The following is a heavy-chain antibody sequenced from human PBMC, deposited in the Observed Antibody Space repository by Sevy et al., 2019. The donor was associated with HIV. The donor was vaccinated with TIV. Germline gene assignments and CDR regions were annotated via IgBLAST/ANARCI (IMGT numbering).Heavy chain of an antibody. Sequence: GGSLRLSCAASGFTFSSYAMHWVRQAPGKGLEWVAVISYDGSNKYYAESVKGRFTISRDNTKNTLYLQMNSLRAEDTALYYCAREVSSGYYYTPFDYWGQGTLVTVSS. CDR2: ISYDGSNK. D-gene: IGHD3-22*01. CDR3: AREVSSGYYYTPFDY. V-gene: IGHV3-30-3*01. J-gene: IGHJ4*02. CDR1: GFTFSSYA.